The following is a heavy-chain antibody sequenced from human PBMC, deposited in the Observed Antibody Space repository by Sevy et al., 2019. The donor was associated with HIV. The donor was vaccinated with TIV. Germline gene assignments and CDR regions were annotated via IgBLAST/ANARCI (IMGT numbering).Heavy chain of an antibody. CDR1: GFTFSSYW. D-gene: IGHD5-18*01. Sequence: GGSLRLSCAASGFTFSSYWMSWVRQAPGKGLEWVANIKQDGSEKYYVDSVKGRFTISRDNAKNSLYLQMNSLRAEDTAVYYCARDHTWIQLFDAFDIWGQGTMVTVSS. J-gene: IGHJ3*02. CDR2: IKQDGSEK. V-gene: IGHV3-7*01. CDR3: ARDHTWIQLFDAFDI.